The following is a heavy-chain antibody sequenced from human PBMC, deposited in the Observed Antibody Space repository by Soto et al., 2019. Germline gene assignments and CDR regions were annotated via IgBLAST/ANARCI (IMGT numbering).Heavy chain of an antibody. Sequence: QLQLQESGSGLVKPSQTLSLTCAVSGGSISSGGYSWSWIRQPPGKGLEWIGYIYHSGSTYYNPSLERRVTISVDRPTNQFSRKLSSVTAADTAVYSCAAGGGPPRYYWGQGTLVTVSS. V-gene: IGHV4-30-2*01. CDR3: AAGGGPPRYY. J-gene: IGHJ4*02. D-gene: IGHD1-26*01. CDR1: GGSISSGGYS. CDR2: IYHSGST.